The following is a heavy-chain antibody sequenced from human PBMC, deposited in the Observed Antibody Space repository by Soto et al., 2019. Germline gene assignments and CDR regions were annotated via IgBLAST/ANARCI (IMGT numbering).Heavy chain of an antibody. D-gene: IGHD2-15*01. CDR2: INHSGST. CDR3: ARASAIVLVVAATCVDQTIFDP. V-gene: IGHV4-34*01. Sequence: QVQLQQWGAGLLKPSETLSLTCAVYGGSFSGYYWSWIRQPPGKGLEWIGEINHSGSTNYNPSLNSRVTISVYTSKNQFSLKLSSVTAADTAVYYCARASAIVLVVAATCVDQTIFDPWGQGTLVTVSS. J-gene: IGHJ5*02. CDR1: GGSFSGYY.